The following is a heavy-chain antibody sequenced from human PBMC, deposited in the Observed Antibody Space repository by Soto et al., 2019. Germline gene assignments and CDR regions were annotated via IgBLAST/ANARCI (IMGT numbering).Heavy chain of an antibody. CDR1: EHLFNNHW. CDR2: IFTRDSET. V-gene: IGHV5-51*01. Sequence: GESLKISCKGPEHLFNNHWIGWVRQTPGKGLEWMGLIFTRDSETKTSPSFQGHVSFSVDNSINTAYLQWTSLKTADTGMYFCARGYFDSGHGYDLWGQGTLVTVSS. D-gene: IGHD3-10*01. CDR3: ARGYFDSGHGYDL. J-gene: IGHJ5*02.